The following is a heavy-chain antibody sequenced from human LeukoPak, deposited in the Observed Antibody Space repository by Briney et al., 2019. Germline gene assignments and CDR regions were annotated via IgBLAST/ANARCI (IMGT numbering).Heavy chain of an antibody. CDR1: GFTFSDYY. J-gene: IGHJ4*02. V-gene: IGHV3-11*04. Sequence: GGSLRLSCAASGFTFSDYYMSWIRQAPGKGLEWVSYISSSGSTIYYADSVKCRFTISRDTAKNSLYLQMNSLRAEDTAVYYCVSYDILPGWYFDYWGPGTLVTVSS. CDR2: ISSSGSTI. D-gene: IGHD3-22*01. CDR3: VSYDILPGWYFDY.